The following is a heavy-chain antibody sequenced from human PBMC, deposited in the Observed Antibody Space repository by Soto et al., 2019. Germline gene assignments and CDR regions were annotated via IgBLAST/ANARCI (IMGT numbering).Heavy chain of an antibody. Sequence: PGGSLRLSCAASGFTFSSYWMSWVRQAPGKGLEWVANIKQDGSEKYYVDSVKGRFTISRDNAKNSLYLQMNSLRAEDTAVYYCARIAVAGPPPFDYWGQGTLVTVS. V-gene: IGHV3-7*01. CDR2: IKQDGSEK. CDR1: GFTFSSYW. J-gene: IGHJ4*02. CDR3: ARIAVAGPPPFDY. D-gene: IGHD6-19*01.